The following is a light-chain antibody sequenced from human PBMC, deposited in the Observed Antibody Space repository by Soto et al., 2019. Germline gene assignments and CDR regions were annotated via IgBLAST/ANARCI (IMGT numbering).Light chain of an antibody. CDR1: QSVSNNY. Sequence: EIVLTQSPGTLSLSPGERATLSCRASQSVSNNYLAWYQQKPGQAPRLLIYAASNRATGIPARFSGSGSGTDFTLTISSLEPEDFAVYYCQQRNNWPPGITFGQGTKVDI. J-gene: IGKJ1*01. CDR3: QQRNNWPPGIT. V-gene: IGKV3-11*01. CDR2: AAS.